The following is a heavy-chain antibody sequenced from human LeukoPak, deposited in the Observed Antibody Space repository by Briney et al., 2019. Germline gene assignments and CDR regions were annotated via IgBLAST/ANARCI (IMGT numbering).Heavy chain of an antibody. V-gene: IGHV1-69*04. CDR3: ASPRLVDTAFDI. CDR2: IIPILGIA. Sequence: ASVRVSCQASGGTFSSYAISWVRQAPGQGLGWMGRIIPILGIANYAQKFQGRVTITADKSTGTAYMELSSLRSEDTAVYYCASPRLVDTAFDIWGQGTMVTVSS. D-gene: IGHD3-9*01. J-gene: IGHJ3*02. CDR1: GGTFSSYA.